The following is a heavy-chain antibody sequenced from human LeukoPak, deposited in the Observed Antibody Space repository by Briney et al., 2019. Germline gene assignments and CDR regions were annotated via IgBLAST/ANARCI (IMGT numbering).Heavy chain of an antibody. CDR3: ARDLGYYYGSGSIGWFDP. CDR2: IYYSGST. J-gene: IGHJ5*02. D-gene: IGHD3-10*01. CDR1: GGSISSSSYY. Sequence: SETLSLTCTVSGGSISSSSYYWGWIRQPPGKGLEWIGSIYYSGSTYYNPSLKSRVTISVDTSKNQFSLKLSSVTAADTAVYYCARDLGYYYGSGSIGWFDPWGQGTLVTVSS. V-gene: IGHV4-39*07.